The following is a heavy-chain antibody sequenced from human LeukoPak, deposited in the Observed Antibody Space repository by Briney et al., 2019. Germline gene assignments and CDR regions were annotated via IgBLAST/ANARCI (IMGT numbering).Heavy chain of an antibody. J-gene: IGHJ4*02. CDR1: GGSISTSNYY. D-gene: IGHD3-16*02. CDR3: AEGASYPDFDY. V-gene: IGHV4-39*01. Sequence: SETLSLTCTVSGGSISTSNYYWGWIRQPPGKGLEWIGNIFYSGSTYYSPSLKSRVTISVDTSKNQFSLKLSSVTAADTAVYYCAEGASYPDFDYWGQGTLVTVSS. CDR2: IFYSGST.